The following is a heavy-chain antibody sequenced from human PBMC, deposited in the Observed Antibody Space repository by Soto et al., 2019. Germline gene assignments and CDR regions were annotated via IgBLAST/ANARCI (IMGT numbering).Heavy chain of an antibody. J-gene: IGHJ5*02. Sequence: SETLSLTCAVYGGSFSGYYWSWIRQPPGKGLEWIGEINHSGSTNYNPSLKSRVTISVDTSKNQFSLKLSSVTAADTAVYYCARASKPGIAAAGRGAGWFDPWGQGTLVTVSS. CDR2: INHSGST. V-gene: IGHV4-34*01. CDR1: GGSFSGYY. D-gene: IGHD6-13*01. CDR3: ARASKPGIAAAGRGAGWFDP.